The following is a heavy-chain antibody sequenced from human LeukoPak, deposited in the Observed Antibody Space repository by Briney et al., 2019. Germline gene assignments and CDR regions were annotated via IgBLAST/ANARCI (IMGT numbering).Heavy chain of an antibody. J-gene: IGHJ5*02. CDR2: ISSSGSTI. V-gene: IGHV3-11*01. CDR3: ARQHIAAAGNWFDP. CDR1: GFTFSDYY. D-gene: IGHD6-13*01. Sequence: GGSLRLSCAASGFTFSDYYMSWIRQAPGKGLEWVSYISSSGSTIYYADSAKGRFTISRDNAKNSLYLQMNSLRAEDTAVYYCARQHIAAAGNWFDPWGQGTLVTVSS.